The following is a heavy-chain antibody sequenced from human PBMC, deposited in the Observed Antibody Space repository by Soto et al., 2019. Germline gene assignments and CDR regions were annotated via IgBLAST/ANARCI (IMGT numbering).Heavy chain of an antibody. J-gene: IGHJ3*02. D-gene: IGHD3-16*01. Sequence: QVQLVESGGGVVQPGRSLRLSCAASGFTFSSYGMHWVRQAPGKGLEWVAVISYDGSNKYYADSVKGRFTISRDNSKNTLYLQMNSLRAEDTAVYYCAKLWGSSNGRVDAFDIWGQGTMVTFSS. CDR3: AKLWGSSNGRVDAFDI. CDR1: GFTFSSYG. CDR2: ISYDGSNK. V-gene: IGHV3-30*18.